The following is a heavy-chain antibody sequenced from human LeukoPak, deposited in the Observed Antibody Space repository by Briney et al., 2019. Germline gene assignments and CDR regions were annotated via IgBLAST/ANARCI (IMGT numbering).Heavy chain of an antibody. D-gene: IGHD6-13*01. CDR2: ISSSSTYI. CDR3: GRSNTEYSKHVAGTGWFDP. Sequence: GGSLRLSCAASGFTFSYYTMIWVRQAPGRGLEWVSFISSSSTYIYYADSVKGRFTISRDNAKNSLYLQMNSLRAEDTAVYYCGRSNTEYSKHVAGTGWFDPWGQGTLVTVSS. CDR1: GFTFSYYT. V-gene: IGHV3-21*01. J-gene: IGHJ5*02.